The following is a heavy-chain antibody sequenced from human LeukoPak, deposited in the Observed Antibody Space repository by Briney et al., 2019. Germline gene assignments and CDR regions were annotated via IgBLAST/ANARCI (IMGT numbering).Heavy chain of an antibody. J-gene: IGHJ5*02. CDR1: GYTFTDYY. V-gene: IGHV1-2*02. D-gene: IGHD3-9*01. CDR3: ARDRRLRYFDWSFWFDP. Sequence: ASVKVSCKASGYTFTDYYIHWVRQAPGQGLEWMGWINPNSGGTNSAQKFQGRVTMTRDTSISTAYMDLSRLRSDDTAVYYCARDRRLRYFDWSFWFDPWGQGTLVTVSS. CDR2: INPNSGGT.